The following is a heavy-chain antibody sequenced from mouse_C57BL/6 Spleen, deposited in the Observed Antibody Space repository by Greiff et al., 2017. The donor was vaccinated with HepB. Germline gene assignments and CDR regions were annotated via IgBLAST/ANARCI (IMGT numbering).Heavy chain of an antibody. V-gene: IGHV1-15*01. J-gene: IGHJ3*01. CDR2: IDPETGGT. Sequence: QVQLKQSGAELVRPGASVTLSRKASGYTFTDYEMHWVKQTPVHGLEWIGAIDPETGGTAYNQKFKGKAILTADKSSSTAYMELRSLTSEDSAVYYCTRCKIRGWFAYWGQGTLVTVSA. CDR3: TRCKIRGWFAY. D-gene: IGHD2-4*01. CDR1: GYTFTDYE.